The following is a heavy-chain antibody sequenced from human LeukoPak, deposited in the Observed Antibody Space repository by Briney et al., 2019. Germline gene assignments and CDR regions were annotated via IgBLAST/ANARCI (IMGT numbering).Heavy chain of an antibody. D-gene: IGHD6-13*01. CDR2: IYSGGST. Sequence: GGSLRLSCAASGFTASSNYMSWVRQAPGKGLEWVSVIYSGGSTYYADSVKGRFTISRHNPKNTLYLQMNSLRAEDTAVYYCARGGMGYFDYWGQGTLVTVSS. CDR3: ARGGMGYFDY. CDR1: GFTASSNY. J-gene: IGHJ4*02. V-gene: IGHV3-53*04.